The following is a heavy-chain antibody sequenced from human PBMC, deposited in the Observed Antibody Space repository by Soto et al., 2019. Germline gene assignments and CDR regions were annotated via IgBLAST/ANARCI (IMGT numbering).Heavy chain of an antibody. CDR1: GFTFSSYW. V-gene: IGHV3-7*01. CDR3: AMLNFDILAKYMDV. CDR2: IKQDGSEK. D-gene: IGHD3-9*01. Sequence: EVQLVESGGGLVQPGGSLRLSCAASGFTFSSYWMSWVRQATGKGLEWVANIKQDGSEKYSVDSVKGRFTISRDNAKKSLYLQMNRLRAEDTAVYYCAMLNFDILAKYMDVWGKGTTVTVAS. J-gene: IGHJ6*03.